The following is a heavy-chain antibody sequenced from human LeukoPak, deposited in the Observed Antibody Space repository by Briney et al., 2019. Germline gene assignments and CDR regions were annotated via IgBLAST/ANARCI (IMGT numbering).Heavy chain of an antibody. J-gene: IGHJ1*01. D-gene: IGHD6-19*01. V-gene: IGHV1-2*02. CDR1: GYSFTGYF. CDR2: IKLNSGDT. CDR3: ARDPGIAVSGKYLQH. Sequence: ASVKVSCKSSGYSFTGYFMHWVRQAPGQGLEWMGWIKLNSGDTNYAQKFQGRVTMTRDTSISTTYTEVSRLRSDDTAVYYCARDPGIAVSGKYLQHWGQGTLVTVSS.